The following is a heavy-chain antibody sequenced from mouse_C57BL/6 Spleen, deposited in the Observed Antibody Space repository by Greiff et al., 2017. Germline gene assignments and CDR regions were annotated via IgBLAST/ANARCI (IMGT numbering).Heavy chain of an antibody. CDR2: IDPSDSYT. D-gene: IGHD6-1*01. V-gene: IGHV1-69*01. CDR3: ARNSDFDD. J-gene: IGHJ2*01. Sequence: QVQLKQSGAELVMPGASVKLSCKASGYTFTSYWMHWVKQRPGQGLEWIGEIDPSDSYTNYNQKFKGKSTLTVDKSSSTAYMQLSSLTSEDSAVYYCARNSDFDDWGQGTTLTVSS. CDR1: GYTFTSYW.